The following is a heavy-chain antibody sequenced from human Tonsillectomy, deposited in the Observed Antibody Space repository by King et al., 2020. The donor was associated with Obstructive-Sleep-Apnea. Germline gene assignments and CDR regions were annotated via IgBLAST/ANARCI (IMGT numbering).Heavy chain of an antibody. CDR3: ARGGRITMIVAFTGGVQH. V-gene: IGHV4-39*07. D-gene: IGHD3-22*01. CDR1: GGSISSSSYY. J-gene: IGHJ1*01. Sequence: VQLQESGPGLVKPSETLSLTCTVSGGSISSSSYYWGWIRQPPGKGLEWIGSIYYSGSTYYNPSLKSRVTISVDTSKNQFSLKLSSVTAADTAVYYCARGGRITMIVAFTGGVQHWGQGTLVTVSS. CDR2: IYYSGST.